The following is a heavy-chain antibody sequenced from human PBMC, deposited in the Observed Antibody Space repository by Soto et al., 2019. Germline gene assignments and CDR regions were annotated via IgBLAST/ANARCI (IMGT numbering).Heavy chain of an antibody. Sequence: HPGGCLRLSCAASGFTFSSYAVSWVRQAPGKGLEWVSAISGSGGSTYYADSVKGRFTISRDNSKNTLYLQMNSLRAEDTAVYYCAKVRNRGFYFEHWGQGALVTSPQ. CDR2: ISGSGGST. CDR3: AKVRNRGFYFEH. J-gene: IGHJ4*02. V-gene: IGHV3-23*01. CDR1: GFTFSSYA. D-gene: IGHD3-3*01.